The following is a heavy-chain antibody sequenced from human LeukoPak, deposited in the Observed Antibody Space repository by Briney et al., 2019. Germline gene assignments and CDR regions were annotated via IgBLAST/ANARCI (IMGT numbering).Heavy chain of an antibody. CDR3: ARGARKGDDYGGFFDY. CDR1: GFTFTTYG. Sequence: GGSLRLSCAASGFTFTTYGMHWVRQAPGKGLEWVAFILYDGTNKYYADSVKGRFTISRDNSKNTLSLQMNSLRAEDTAVYYCARGARKGDDYGGFFDYWGQGTLVTVSS. CDR2: ILYDGTNK. V-gene: IGHV3-30*02. D-gene: IGHD4-23*01. J-gene: IGHJ4*02.